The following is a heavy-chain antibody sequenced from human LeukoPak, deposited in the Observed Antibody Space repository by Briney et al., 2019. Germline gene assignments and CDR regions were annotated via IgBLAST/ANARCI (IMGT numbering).Heavy chain of an antibody. V-gene: IGHV4-38-2*01. D-gene: IGHD5-24*01. Sequence: SETLSLTCAVSGYSISSGYYWGWMRQPPGKGLEWIGTSSHSGSTSYNPSIKSPVTMSVHTSKNQFSLKLRSLTAAHTAVYYCATNRTIGPNYYYYSSMDVWGKGTTVTVSS. J-gene: IGHJ6*03. CDR1: GYSISSGYY. CDR3: ATNRTIGPNYYYYSSMDV. CDR2: SSHSGST.